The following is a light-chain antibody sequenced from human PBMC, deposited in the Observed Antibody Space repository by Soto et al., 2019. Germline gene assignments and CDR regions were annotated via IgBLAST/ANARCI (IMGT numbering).Light chain of an antibody. CDR3: AAWDDSLSAWV. J-gene: IGLJ3*02. CDR2: TNN. V-gene: IGLV1-47*02. CDR1: SSNIGRDF. Sequence: QSVLTQPPSASGTPGQRVTISCSGSSSNIGRDFVYWFQQLPGTAPKLLIYTNNQRPSGVPDRFSGSKSGTSASLTISGLRSVDEADYCCAAWDDSLSAWVFGGGTKLTVL.